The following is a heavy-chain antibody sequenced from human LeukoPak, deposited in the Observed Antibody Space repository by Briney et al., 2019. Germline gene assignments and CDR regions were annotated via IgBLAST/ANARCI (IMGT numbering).Heavy chain of an antibody. D-gene: IGHD4-11*01. J-gene: IGHJ4*02. CDR3: ARDLGYSSTPYYFDY. V-gene: IGHV1-18*04. CDR1: GYTFTGYY. Sequence: ASVKVSCKASGYTFTGYYMHWVRQAPGQGLEWLGWISAYNGNTKYAQRFQGRVTMTTDTSTTTAYMELRSLTSDDTAMYFCARDLGYSSTPYYFDYWGQGTLVTVSS. CDR2: ISAYNGNT.